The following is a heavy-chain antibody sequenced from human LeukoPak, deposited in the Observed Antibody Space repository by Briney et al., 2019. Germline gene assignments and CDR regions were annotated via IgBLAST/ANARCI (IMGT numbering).Heavy chain of an antibody. CDR3: AKVDTAIPRYGMDV. D-gene: IGHD5-18*01. Sequence: GGSLRLSCAASGFTFSSYAMSWVRQAPGKGLEWVSAISGSGGSTYYADSVKGRFTISRDNSKNTLYLQMNSLRAEDTAVYYCAKVDTAIPRYGMDVWGQGTTVTVSS. CDR1: GFTFSSYA. V-gene: IGHV3-23*01. CDR2: ISGSGGST. J-gene: IGHJ6*02.